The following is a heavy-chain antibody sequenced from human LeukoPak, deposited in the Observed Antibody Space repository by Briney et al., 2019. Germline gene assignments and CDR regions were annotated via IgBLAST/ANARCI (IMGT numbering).Heavy chain of an antibody. CDR1: GFTSGDYA. V-gene: IGHV3-49*04. D-gene: IGHD2-2*01. CDR3: TRDCSSTSCFYGMDG. Sequence: CLRLSSTASGFTSGDYAMTWVRQAPRKGPERGGFIRSKAYGGTIEYGASVKGRFIISRDDSKSIAYLQMNSLKTEGTAVFYCTRDCSSTSCFYGMDGWGQGTTVTVSS. CDR2: IRSKAYGGTI. J-gene: IGHJ6*02.